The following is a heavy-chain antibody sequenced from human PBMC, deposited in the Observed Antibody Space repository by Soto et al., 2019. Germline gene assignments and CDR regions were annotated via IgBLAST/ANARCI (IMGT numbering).Heavy chain of an antibody. D-gene: IGHD1-1*01. Sequence: QVQLQESGPGLVKPSETLSLTCTVSGGSISSYYWSWIRQPPGKGLEWIGYIYYSGSTNYNPSLXGGVXIXIDTSKNQFSLKLSSVTAADTAVYYCARRYGYSFDYWGQGTLVTVSS. CDR2: IYYSGST. CDR3: ARRYGYSFDY. J-gene: IGHJ4*02. CDR1: GGSISSYY. V-gene: IGHV4-59*08.